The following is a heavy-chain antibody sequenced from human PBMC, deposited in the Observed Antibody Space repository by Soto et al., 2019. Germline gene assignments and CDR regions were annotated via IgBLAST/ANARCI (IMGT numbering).Heavy chain of an antibody. CDR3: ARGRIIGKCDY. V-gene: IGHV4-34*02. CDR1: GGTFSGYY. J-gene: IGHJ4*01. D-gene: IGHD3-16*02. Sequence: QVQLQQWGAGLLKPSETLSLTCAVYGGTFSGYYWNWIRQSPGKGLEWIAEINDSGSSNYNTSLKSRVTISVDASKSQFSLKLNSVTAADTALYHCARGRIIGKCDYWSQGTLVTVSS. CDR2: INDSGSS.